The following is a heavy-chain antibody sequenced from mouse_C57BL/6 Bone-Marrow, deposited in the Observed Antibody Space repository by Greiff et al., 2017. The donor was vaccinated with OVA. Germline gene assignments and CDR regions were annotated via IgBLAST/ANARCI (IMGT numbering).Heavy chain of an antibody. J-gene: IGHJ3*01. CDR3: ARGGTSPFAY. D-gene: IGHD4-1*01. V-gene: IGHV1-42*01. CDR1: GYSFTGYY. Sequence: VQLKESGPELVKPGASVKISCKASGYSFTGYYMNWVKQSPEKSLEWIGEINPSTGGTTYNQKFKAKATLTVDKSSSTAYMQLKSLTSDDAAVYCCARGGTSPFAYWGQGTLVTVSA. CDR2: INPSTGGT.